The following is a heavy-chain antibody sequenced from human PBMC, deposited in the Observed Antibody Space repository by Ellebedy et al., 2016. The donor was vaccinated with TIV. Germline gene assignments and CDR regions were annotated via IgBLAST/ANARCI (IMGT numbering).Heavy chain of an antibody. CDR3: ARRGSYGDYAVQVNSWSDS. CDR1: GFTFSSYW. V-gene: IGHV3-7*01. D-gene: IGHD4-17*01. J-gene: IGHJ5*01. CDR2: IYQDGSEK. Sequence: PGGSLRLSCAASGFTFSSYWMTWVRQAPGKGLEWVAHIYQDGSEKFYVDSVKGRFTISRDNAKNSLYLQMNSLRVDDTAVYYCARRGSYGDYAVQVNSWSDSWGQGTLVTVSS.